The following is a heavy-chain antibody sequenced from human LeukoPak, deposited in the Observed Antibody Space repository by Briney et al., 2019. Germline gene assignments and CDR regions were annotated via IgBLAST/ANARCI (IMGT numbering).Heavy chain of an antibody. CDR3: TTGFCSSSTTCHWDDAFAV. V-gene: IGHV3-15*01. CDR2: IKAKAGGGTA. Sequence: PGGSLRLSCAVSGFTFNDAWMTWVRQPPGRGLEWVARIKAKAGGGTADYAAPVKGRFTISRDDSNNVVSLQMSSLKSEDAAVYYCTTGFCSSSTTCHWDDAFAVWGQGTTVTVSS. J-gene: IGHJ3*01. D-gene: IGHD2-2*01. CDR1: GFTFNDAW.